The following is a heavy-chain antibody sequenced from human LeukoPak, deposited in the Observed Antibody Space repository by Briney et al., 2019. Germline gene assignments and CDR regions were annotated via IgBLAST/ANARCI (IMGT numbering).Heavy chain of an antibody. D-gene: IGHD3-22*01. CDR1: GFTFSSYA. J-gene: IGHJ3*02. CDR3: ARASPGYYYDSSGPDAFDI. Sequence: PGGSLRLSCAASGFTFSSYAMHWVRQAPGKGLEGVAVISYDGSNKYYADSVKGRFTIYRDNSKNTLYLQMNSLRAEDTAVYYCARASPGYYYDSSGPDAFDIWGQGTMVTVSS. CDR2: ISYDGSNK. V-gene: IGHV3-30*04.